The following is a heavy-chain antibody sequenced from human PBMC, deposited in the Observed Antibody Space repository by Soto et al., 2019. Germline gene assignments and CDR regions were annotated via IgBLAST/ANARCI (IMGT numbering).Heavy chain of an antibody. J-gene: IGHJ5*02. D-gene: IGHD6-13*01. CDR2: ISSSSGYT. CDR3: AKDRGIAAAGNSDWFDP. V-gene: IGHV3-21*04. Sequence: PGGSLRLSCAASGFTFSSYSMNWVRQAPGKGLEWVSAISSSSGYTYYADSVKGRFTISRDNAKNSLYLQMNSLRAEDTAVYYCAKDRGIAAAGNSDWFDPWGQGTRVTVSS. CDR1: GFTFSSYS.